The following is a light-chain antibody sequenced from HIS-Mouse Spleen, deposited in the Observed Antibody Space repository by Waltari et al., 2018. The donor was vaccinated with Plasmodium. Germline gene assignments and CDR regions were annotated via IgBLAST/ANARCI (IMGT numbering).Light chain of an antibody. CDR3: NSRDSSGNHQV. CDR2: GKN. CDR1: SLRSYY. V-gene: IGLV3-19*01. Sequence: VALEQTVRITCQGDSLRSYYASWYQQKPGQAPVLVIYGKNNRPSGIPDRFSGSSSGNTASLTITGAQAEDEADYYCNSRDSSGNHQVFGGGTKLTVL. J-gene: IGLJ3*02.